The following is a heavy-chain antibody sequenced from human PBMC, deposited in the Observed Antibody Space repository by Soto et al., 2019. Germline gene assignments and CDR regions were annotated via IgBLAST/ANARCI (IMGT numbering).Heavy chain of an antibody. D-gene: IGHD6-19*01. V-gene: IGHV1-18*01. J-gene: IGHJ6*02. Sequence: QVPLVQSGAEVKKPGASVKVSCKASGYTFTNYGISWVRQAPGQGLEWMGWISTYNGHTTSAQKLQGRVTMTTDTSTNTAYMELRSLRSDDTAVYYCARDWGQQWLAYGMDVWGQGTTVTVSS. CDR3: ARDWGQQWLAYGMDV. CDR2: ISTYNGHT. CDR1: GYTFTNYG.